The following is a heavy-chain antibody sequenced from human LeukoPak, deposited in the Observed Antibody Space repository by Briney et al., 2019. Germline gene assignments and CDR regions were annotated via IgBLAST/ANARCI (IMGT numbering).Heavy chain of an antibody. CDR2: IIPIFGTA. CDR3: ASSGYSYGYSRFDY. J-gene: IGHJ4*02. Sequence: SVNVSFKASGGTFSSYAISWVRQVPGQGLEWVGGIIPIFGTANFAQKFQGRVTVTADESTGTAYMELSSLRSEDTAVYYCASSGYSYGYSRFDYWGQGTLATVSS. V-gene: IGHV1-69*13. D-gene: IGHD5-18*01. CDR1: GGTFSSYA.